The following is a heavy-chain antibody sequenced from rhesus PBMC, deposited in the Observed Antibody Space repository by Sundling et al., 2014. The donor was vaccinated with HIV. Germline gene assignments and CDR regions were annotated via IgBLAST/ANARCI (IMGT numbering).Heavy chain of an antibody. CDR2: ISGDSTNT. V-gene: IGHV4S9*01. CDR3: AREEDDDYGYYYTWHYFDY. D-gene: IGHD3-9*01. J-gene: IGHJ4*01. CDR1: GGSISDDYF. Sequence: QVQLQESGPGLVKPSETLSLTRTISGGSISDDYFWTWIRQPPGKGLEWIGNISGDSTNTYYNPSLKSRVTISTDTSKNQFSLKLSSVTAADTAVYYCAREEDDDYGYYYTWHYFDYWGQGVLVTVSS.